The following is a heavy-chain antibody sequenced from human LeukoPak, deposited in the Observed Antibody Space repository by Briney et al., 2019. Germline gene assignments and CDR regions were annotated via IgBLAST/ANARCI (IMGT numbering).Heavy chain of an antibody. V-gene: IGHV4-38-2*02. Sequence: SETLSLTCTVSGYSISSGDYWGWIRQPPGKGLEWIGSIYHSGRTYYNPSLKSRVTISVDTSKNQVSLKLSSVTAADTAVYYCARRVATIPYWFDYWGQGTLVTVSS. J-gene: IGHJ4*02. CDR1: GYSISSGDY. D-gene: IGHD5-24*01. CDR2: IYHSGRT. CDR3: ARRVATIPYWFDY.